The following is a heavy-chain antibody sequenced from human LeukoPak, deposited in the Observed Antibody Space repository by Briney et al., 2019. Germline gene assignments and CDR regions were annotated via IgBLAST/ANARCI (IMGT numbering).Heavy chain of an antibody. CDR2: IYHSGST. J-gene: IGHJ4*02. CDR1: GGSISSGGYS. Sequence: PSQTLSLTCAVSGGSISSGGYSWSWIRQPPGKGLEWIGYIYHSGSTYYNPSLKSRVTISVDRSKNQFTLKLSSVTAADTAVYYCAREDWDYFDYWGQGTLVTVSS. CDR3: AREDWDYFDY. D-gene: IGHD3/OR15-3a*01. V-gene: IGHV4-30-2*01.